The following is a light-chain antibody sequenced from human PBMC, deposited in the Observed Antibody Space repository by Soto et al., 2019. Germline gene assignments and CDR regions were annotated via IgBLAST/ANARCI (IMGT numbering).Light chain of an antibody. CDR1: QSVTSGN. V-gene: IGKV3-20*01. J-gene: IGKJ2*01. CDR3: QQYWSSPPYT. CDR2: AAS. Sequence: EIVLTQSPGTLSLSPGERATLSCRASQSVTSGNLAWYQQKPGQAPRLLIYAASSRATNIPDRFSGSGSGTDFTLTISRLEPEDFAVYYCQQYWSSPPYTFGQGTKLEIK.